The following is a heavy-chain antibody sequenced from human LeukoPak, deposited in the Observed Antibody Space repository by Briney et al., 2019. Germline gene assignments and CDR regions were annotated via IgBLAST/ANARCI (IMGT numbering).Heavy chain of an antibody. CDR3: VGDQVDNVGWLT. D-gene: IGHD5-12*01. CDR1: GFTFSNYA. CDR2: ISGSGDNT. Sequence: GGSLRLSCAASGFTFSNYAMSWVRQAPGKGLEWVSVISGSGDNTYYADSVKGRFTISRDNSKNTLYLQTNSLRAEDTAVYYCVGDQVDNVGWLTWGQGTRVTVSS. V-gene: IGHV3-23*01. J-gene: IGHJ5*02.